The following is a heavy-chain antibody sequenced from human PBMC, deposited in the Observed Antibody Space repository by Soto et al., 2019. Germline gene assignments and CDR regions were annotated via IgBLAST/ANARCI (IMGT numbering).Heavy chain of an antibody. J-gene: IGHJ4*02. V-gene: IGHV3-23*01. CDR1: GFTFSSYA. D-gene: IGHD3-3*01. CDR2: ISGSGGST. CDR3: AKDWSSGLLEWLMAL. Sequence: GGSLRLSCAASGFTFSSYAMSWVRQAPGKGLEWVSAISGSGGSTYYADSVKGRFTISRDNSKNTLYLQMNSLRAEDTAVYYCAKDWSSGLLEWLMALWGQGTLVTVSS.